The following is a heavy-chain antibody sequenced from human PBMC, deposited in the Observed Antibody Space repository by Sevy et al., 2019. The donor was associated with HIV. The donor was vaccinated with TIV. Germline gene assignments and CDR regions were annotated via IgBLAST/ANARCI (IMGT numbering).Heavy chain of an antibody. D-gene: IGHD3-22*01. J-gene: IGHJ3*02. CDR2: IISKFGTT. Sequence: ASVKVSSKASGGSFSNFPVSWVRQAPGQGLEWMGMIISKFGTTDYAQKCQGRVTITADESTTTAYMELTSLRSEDTAVYYCAREIPDYVSGYYSVDAFDIWGQGTKVTVSS. CDR1: GGSFSNFP. CDR3: AREIPDYVSGYYSVDAFDI. V-gene: IGHV1-69*13.